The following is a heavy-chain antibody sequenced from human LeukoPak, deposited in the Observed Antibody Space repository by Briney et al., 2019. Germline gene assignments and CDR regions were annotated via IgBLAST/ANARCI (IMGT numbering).Heavy chain of an antibody. V-gene: IGHV3-30*04. CDR2: ISYDGSNK. CDR3: ARGRGYCSSTSCYPFDY. Sequence: GGSLRLSCAASGFTFSSYAMHWVRQAPGKGLEWVAVISYDGSNKYYADSVKGRFTISRDNSKNTLYLQMNSLRAEDTAVYYCARGRGYCSSTSCYPFDYWGQGTLVTVSS. CDR1: GFTFSSYA. D-gene: IGHD2-2*01. J-gene: IGHJ4*02.